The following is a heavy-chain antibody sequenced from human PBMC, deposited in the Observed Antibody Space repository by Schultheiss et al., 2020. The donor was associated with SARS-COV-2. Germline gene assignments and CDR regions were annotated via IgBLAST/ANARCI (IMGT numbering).Heavy chain of an antibody. V-gene: IGHV3-66*01. CDR1: GFTFDDYA. Sequence: GGSLRLSCAASGFTFDDYAMHWVRQAPGKGLEWVSVIYSGGSTYYADSVKGRFTISRDNSKNTLYLQMNSLRAEDTAVYYCPYDSSGYGAFDIWGQGTMVTVSS. D-gene: IGHD3-22*01. J-gene: IGHJ3*02. CDR2: IYSGGST. CDR3: PYDSSGYGAFDI.